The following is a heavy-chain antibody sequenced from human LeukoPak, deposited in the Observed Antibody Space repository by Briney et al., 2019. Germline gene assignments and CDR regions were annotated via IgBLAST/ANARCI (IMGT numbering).Heavy chain of an antibody. CDR1: GYTFTSYG. V-gene: IGHV1-18*01. CDR2: ISAYNGNT. Sequence: ASVKVSCKASGYTFTSYGISWVRQAPGQGLEWMGWISAYNGNTNYAQKLQGRVTMTTDTSTSTAHMELRSLRSDDTAVYYCARESHVTREDYWGQGTLVTVSS. J-gene: IGHJ4*02. CDR3: ARESHVTREDY. D-gene: IGHD3-10*01.